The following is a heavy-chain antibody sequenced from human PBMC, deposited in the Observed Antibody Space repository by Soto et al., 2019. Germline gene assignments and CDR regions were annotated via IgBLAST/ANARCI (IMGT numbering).Heavy chain of an antibody. CDR1: GGSFCGYY. CDR3: SYGSGSYSYYYMDV. D-gene: IGHD3-10*01. J-gene: IGHJ6*03. V-gene: IGHV4-34*01. CDR2: INHSGSI. Sequence: SETLSLTCAVSGGSFCGYYWSWIRQPPGKGLEWIGEINHSGSINYNPSLKSRVTISVDTSKDQFSLKLSSVTAADTAVYYCSYGSGSYSYYYMDVWGKGTTVTVSS.